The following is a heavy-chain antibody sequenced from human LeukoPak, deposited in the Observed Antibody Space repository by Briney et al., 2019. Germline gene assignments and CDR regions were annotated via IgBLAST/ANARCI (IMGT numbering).Heavy chain of an antibody. CDR1: GLPFENYS. J-gene: IGHJ2*01. Sequence: GGSLRLSCTASGLPFENYSLAWVRQAPGKGLEWVSSISSGSSYMYYTDLVKGRFTISRDNAQNSVFLQMNSLRAEDTAIYYCARAYCSSYYVYWYFDLWGRGTLVTVSS. CDR3: ARAYCSSYYVYWYFDL. V-gene: IGHV3-21*01. D-gene: IGHD2-2*01. CDR2: ISSGSSYM.